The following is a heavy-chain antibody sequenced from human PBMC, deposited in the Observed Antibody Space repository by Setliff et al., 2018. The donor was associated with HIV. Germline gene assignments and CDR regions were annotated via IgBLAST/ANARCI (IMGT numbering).Heavy chain of an antibody. CDR1: GFSFSSYW. V-gene: IGHV3-7*01. Sequence: GGSLRLSCVVSGFSFSSYWMSWVRQAPGKGLEWVANIKQDGSEKNYVGSVKGRFTISRDNAKNSLYLQMSSLRAEDTAVYYCTRDYPFDWNSVMDVWGKGTTVTVSS. D-gene: IGHD1-7*01. J-gene: IGHJ6*03. CDR2: IKQDGSEK. CDR3: TRDYPFDWNSVMDV.